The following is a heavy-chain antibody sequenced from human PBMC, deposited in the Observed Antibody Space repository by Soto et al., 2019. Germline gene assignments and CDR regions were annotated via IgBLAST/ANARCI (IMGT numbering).Heavy chain of an antibody. V-gene: IGHV4-59*01. CDR2: IYYSGSTDNSGST. J-gene: IGHJ3*02. CDR1: GGPISSYY. D-gene: IGHD2-2*01. Sequence: QVQLQESGPGLVKPSETLSLTCSVSGGPISSYYWNWIRQPPGKGLEWLGYIYYSGSTDNSGSTNYNPSLTSRVTMPVDTSKTHFSLNLASVTAADPAVYYWSRTVCSSPSCLKRGTFDIWGQGTLVTVSS. CDR3: SRTVCSSPSCLKRGTFDI.